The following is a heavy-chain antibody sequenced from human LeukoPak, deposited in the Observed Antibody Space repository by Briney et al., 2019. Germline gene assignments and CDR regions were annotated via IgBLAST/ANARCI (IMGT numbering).Heavy chain of an antibody. D-gene: IGHD3-9*01. CDR2: INHSGST. CDR3: ARSNYDILTGYPIYYYMDV. Sequence: SETLSLTCSVSDDSITMYYWSWIRQPPGKGLEWIGEINHSGSTNYNPSLKSRVTISVDTSKNQFSLKLSSVTAADTAVYYCARSNYDILTGYPIYYYMDVWGKGTTVTISS. V-gene: IGHV4-34*01. CDR1: DDSITMYY. J-gene: IGHJ6*03.